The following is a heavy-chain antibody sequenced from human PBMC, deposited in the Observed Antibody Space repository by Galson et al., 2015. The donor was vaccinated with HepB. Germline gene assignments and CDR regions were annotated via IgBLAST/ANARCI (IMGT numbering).Heavy chain of an antibody. CDR2: IKSKTDGGTT. J-gene: IGHJ4*02. Sequence: SLRLSCAASGFTFSNAWMSWVRQAPGKGLEWVGRIKSKTDGGTTDYAAPVKGRFTISRDDSKNTLYLQMNSLKTEDTAVYYCTTELYYYDSSGYYSFFDYWGQGTLVTVSS. V-gene: IGHV3-15*01. CDR1: GFTFSNAW. CDR3: TTELYYYDSSGYYSFFDY. D-gene: IGHD3-22*01.